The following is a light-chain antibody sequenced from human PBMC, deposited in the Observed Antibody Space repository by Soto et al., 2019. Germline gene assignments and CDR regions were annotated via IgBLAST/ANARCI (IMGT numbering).Light chain of an antibody. CDR1: QSFSGY. CDR2: DAS. Sequence: DILLTQSPATLSLSPGEIATLSCRASQSFSGYLAWYQQKPGQAPRLLIYDASKRATGIPARFSGRGSGTDFTVTISSLEHEDFAVYYCQQRSNWPPVITFGQGTRLEIK. V-gene: IGKV3-11*01. CDR3: QQRSNWPPVIT. J-gene: IGKJ5*01.